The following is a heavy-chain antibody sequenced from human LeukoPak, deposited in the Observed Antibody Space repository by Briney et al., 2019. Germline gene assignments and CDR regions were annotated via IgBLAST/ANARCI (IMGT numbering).Heavy chain of an antibody. CDR2: IYYSTNT. CDR1: GESIKSTSNY. J-gene: IGHJ4*02. Sequence: SETLSLICSVSGESIKSTSNYWAWVRQPPGKGLEWIGHIYYSTNTYYNSSLKSRVTISDDTSKNQVSLSLRSVTAADTALYFCVRRVAGTFYFDKWGEGSLVSVSS. D-gene: IGHD6-19*01. CDR3: VRRVAGTFYFDK. V-gene: IGHV4-39*01.